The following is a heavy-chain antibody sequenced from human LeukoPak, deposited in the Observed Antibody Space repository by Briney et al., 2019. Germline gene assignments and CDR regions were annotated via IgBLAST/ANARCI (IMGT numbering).Heavy chain of an antibody. Sequence: SETLSLTCTVSGGSISSSSYYWGWIRQPPGKGLEWLGSIYYSGSTYYNPSLKSRVTISVDTSKNQFSLKLSSVTAADTAVYYCATQTSIVATIWDNWFDPWGQGTLVTVSS. CDR3: ATQTSIVATIWDNWFDP. CDR1: GGSISSSSYY. V-gene: IGHV4-39*01. J-gene: IGHJ5*02. D-gene: IGHD5-12*01. CDR2: IYYSGST.